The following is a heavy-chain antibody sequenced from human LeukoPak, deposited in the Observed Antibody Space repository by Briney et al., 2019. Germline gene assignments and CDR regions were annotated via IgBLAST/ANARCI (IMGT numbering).Heavy chain of an antibody. J-gene: IGHJ4*02. CDR3: ARGGTVRPVTDY. V-gene: IGHV3-7*04. Sequence: GGSLRLSCVASGFTFSSYWMSWVRQAPGKGLEWVANIKQDGSEKYYVDSVKGRFTISRDNAKNSLYLQMNSLRAEDTAVYYCARGGTVRPVTDYWGQGTLVTVSS. CDR1: GFTFSSYW. D-gene: IGHD4-17*01. CDR2: IKQDGSEK.